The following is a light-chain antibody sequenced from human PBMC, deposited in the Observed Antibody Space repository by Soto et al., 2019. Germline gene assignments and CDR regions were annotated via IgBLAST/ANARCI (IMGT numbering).Light chain of an antibody. V-gene: IGLV2-8*01. J-gene: IGLJ2*01. CDR2: EVS. CDR3: SSYAGSNNFDVV. CDR1: SSDVGGYNY. Sequence: SALTQPPSASGSPGQSVTISCTGTSSDVGGYNYVSWYRQHPGKAPKLMIYEVSKRPSGVPDRFSGSKSGNTASLTVSGLQAEDEADYYCSSYAGSNNFDVVFGGGTKLTVL.